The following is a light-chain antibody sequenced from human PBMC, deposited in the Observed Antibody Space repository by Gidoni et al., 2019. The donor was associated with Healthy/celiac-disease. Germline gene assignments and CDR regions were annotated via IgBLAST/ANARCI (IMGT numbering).Light chain of an antibody. J-gene: IGKJ2*02. CDR2: WAS. CDR1: QSVLYSSNNKSY. Sequence: DTVMTPFPDFLVVSLGERATIHCKSSQSVLYSSNNKSYLAWYQQKPGQPPKLLIYWASTRESGVPERFSGSGSGTDFTLTISSLQAEDVAVYYCQQDYSTFCTFGQGTKLEIK. CDR3: QQDYSTFCT. V-gene: IGKV4-1*01.